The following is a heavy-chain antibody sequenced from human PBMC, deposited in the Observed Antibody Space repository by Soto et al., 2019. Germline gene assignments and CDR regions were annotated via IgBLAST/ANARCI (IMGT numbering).Heavy chain of an antibody. D-gene: IGHD2-2*01. CDR1: GFTFRSYA. Sequence: EAQLLESGGGLVRPGGSLRLSCAASGFTFRSYAMSWVRQAPGKGLEGVSAITASADTTYYADSVKGRFTISKDNSKNTMYVRMNSLRGEDTAVYYCARVRPLRDCTRTSCLGAFDIWGQGTMVTVS. CDR2: ITASADTT. CDR3: ARVRPLRDCTRTSCLGAFDI. J-gene: IGHJ3*02. V-gene: IGHV3-23*01.